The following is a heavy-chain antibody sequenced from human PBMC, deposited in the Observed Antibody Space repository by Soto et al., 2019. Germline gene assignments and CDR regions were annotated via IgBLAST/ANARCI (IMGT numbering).Heavy chain of an antibody. CDR3: ARVPDR. CDR2: IYYSDST. J-gene: IGHJ5*02. Sequence: SETLSLTCTVSGVSISSGDYYWSWIRQPPGKGLEWIGYIYYSDSTYSNPSLKSRVAISGDTSKNQFSLKLSSVTAADTAVSYCARVPDRWGQGTLVTVS. CDR1: GVSISSGDYY. V-gene: IGHV4-30-4*01. D-gene: IGHD2-2*01.